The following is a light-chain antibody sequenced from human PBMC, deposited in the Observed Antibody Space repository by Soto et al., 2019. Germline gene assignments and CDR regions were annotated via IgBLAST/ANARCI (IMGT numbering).Light chain of an antibody. J-gene: IGKJ1*01. CDR2: DAS. CDR3: QQYNSYPRT. CDR1: QSISSW. Sequence: DIQMTQSPSTLSASIGDRVTITCRASQSISSWLAWYQQKPGKAPKLLIYDASSLESGVPSRFSGSGSGTEFTLIISSLKTEDFATYYCQQYNSYPRTFGQGTKVDIK. V-gene: IGKV1-5*01.